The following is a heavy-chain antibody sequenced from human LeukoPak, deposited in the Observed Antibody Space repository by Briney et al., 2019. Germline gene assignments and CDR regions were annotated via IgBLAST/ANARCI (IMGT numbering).Heavy chain of an antibody. Sequence: GGSLRPSCAASGFTFDDYGMSWVRQAPGKGLEWVSRINSDGSSTSYADSVKGRFTISRDNAKNTLYLQMNSLRAEDTAVYYCASDPYYYDSSGFNYWGQGTLVTVSS. CDR1: GFTFDDYG. V-gene: IGHV3-74*01. CDR3: ASDPYYYDSSGFNY. CDR2: INSDGSST. J-gene: IGHJ4*02. D-gene: IGHD3-22*01.